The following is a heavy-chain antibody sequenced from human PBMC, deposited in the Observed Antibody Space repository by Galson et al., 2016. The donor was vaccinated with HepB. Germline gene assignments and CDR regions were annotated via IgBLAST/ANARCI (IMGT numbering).Heavy chain of an antibody. J-gene: IGHJ4*02. CDR3: ARDQRITVSEGYFDH. CDR1: GFIFRRYG. D-gene: IGHD3-3*01. Sequence: SVKVSCRASGFIFRRYGISWLRQAPGQGLEWMGGIIPIYETANYAPKFQGRVTISADESTTTAYMELSSLRSEDTAVYYCARDQRITVSEGYFDHWDQGVLVTVSS. V-gene: IGHV1-69*13. CDR2: IIPIYETA.